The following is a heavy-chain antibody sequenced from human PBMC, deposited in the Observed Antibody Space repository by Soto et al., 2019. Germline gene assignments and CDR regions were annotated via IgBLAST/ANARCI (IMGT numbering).Heavy chain of an antibody. CDR1: TLSINVHG. Sequence: SLRLSCTSSTLSINVHGIQLVRHAPAKGLEWVAFISNDGRVQYYADSVKGRFTISRDYSKNTVDLQMNSLRNEETAVYYCARDIWSGGYKWFDSWGPGTLVTVSS. D-gene: IGHD3-3*01. V-gene: IGHV3-30*03. CDR2: ISNDGRVQ. CDR3: ARDIWSGGYKWFDS. J-gene: IGHJ5*01.